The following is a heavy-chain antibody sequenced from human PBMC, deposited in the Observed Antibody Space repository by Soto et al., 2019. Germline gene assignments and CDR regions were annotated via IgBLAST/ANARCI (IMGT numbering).Heavy chain of an antibody. V-gene: IGHV4-34*01. CDR1: GGSFSGYY. CDR2: INHSGST. Sequence: PSETLSLTCAVYGGSFSGYYWSWIRQPPGKGLEWIGEINHSGSTNYNPSPKSRVTISVDTSKNQFSLKLSSVTAADTAVYYCARVWYYYYGMDVWGQGTTVTVSS. CDR3: ARVWYYYYGMDV. J-gene: IGHJ6*02.